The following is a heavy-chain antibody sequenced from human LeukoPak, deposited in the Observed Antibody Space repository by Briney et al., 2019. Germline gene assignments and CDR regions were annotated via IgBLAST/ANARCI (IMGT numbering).Heavy chain of an antibody. D-gene: IGHD2-8*01. CDR2: ISSDGDTT. J-gene: IGHJ5*02. Sequence: GGSLRLSCVASGFRFSHYAMRWVRQAPGKGLEWVSGISSDGDTTSYADFVKGRFTISRDNSKNTLYLQMNSLRAEDAAIYYCAKTYCTNGACYVDAWGQGTLITVSS. V-gene: IGHV3-23*01. CDR1: GFRFSHYA. CDR3: AKTYCTNGACYVDA.